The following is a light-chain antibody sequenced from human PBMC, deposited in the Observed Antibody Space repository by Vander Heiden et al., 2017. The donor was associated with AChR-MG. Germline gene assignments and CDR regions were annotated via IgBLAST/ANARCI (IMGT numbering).Light chain of an antibody. V-gene: IGLV1-51*01. CDR2: DIS. CDR3: GTWDRILGVAV. J-gene: IGLJ2*01. CDR1: SSNIGASY. Sequence: QSVLTQPPSVSAAPGQKVTISCSGGSSNIGASYVSWYQQFPGQAPRLLIYDISKRFSGTPDRFSGSKSGTSATLDITGLQTGDEADYYCGTWDRILGVAVFGGGTKLTVL.